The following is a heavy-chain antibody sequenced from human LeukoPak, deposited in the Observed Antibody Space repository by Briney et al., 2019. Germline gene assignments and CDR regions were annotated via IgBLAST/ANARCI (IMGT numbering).Heavy chain of an antibody. CDR1: GGTFSSYA. CDR2: IIPIFGTA. CDR3: ARAHSTNDAFDI. V-gene: IGHV1-69*13. Sequence: ASVKVSCKASGGTFSSYAISWVRQAPGQGLEWMGGIIPIFGTANYAQKFQGRATITADGSTSTAYMELSSLRSEDTAVYYCARAHSTNDAFDIWGQGTMVTVSS. J-gene: IGHJ3*02.